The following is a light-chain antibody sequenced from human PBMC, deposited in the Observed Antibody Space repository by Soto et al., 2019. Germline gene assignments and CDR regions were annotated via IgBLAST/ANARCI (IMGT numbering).Light chain of an antibody. V-gene: IGLV2-14*01. CDR2: EVS. CDR1: SSDVGGYNF. CDR3: ISYTGSSASYV. J-gene: IGLJ1*01. Sequence: QSALTQPASVSGSPGQSITISCTGTSSDVGGYNFVSWYQQHPGKAPKLIIYEVSSGPSGISNRFSGSKSGNTASLTISGLQAEDEADYYCISYTGSSASYVFGTGTKLTVL.